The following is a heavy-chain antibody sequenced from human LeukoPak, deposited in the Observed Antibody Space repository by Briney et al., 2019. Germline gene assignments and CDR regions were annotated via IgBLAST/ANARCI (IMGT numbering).Heavy chain of an antibody. Sequence: GASVKVSCKASGYTFTSYDITWVRQAPGQGLEWMGWISAYNGNTNYAEKIQGRVTMTTDTSTSTAYMELRSLRFDDTAVYYCARAGTTSSSTPDYWGQGTQVTVSS. CDR2: ISAYNGNT. CDR3: ARAGTTSSSTPDY. J-gene: IGHJ4*02. D-gene: IGHD6-6*01. V-gene: IGHV1-18*01. CDR1: GYTFTSYD.